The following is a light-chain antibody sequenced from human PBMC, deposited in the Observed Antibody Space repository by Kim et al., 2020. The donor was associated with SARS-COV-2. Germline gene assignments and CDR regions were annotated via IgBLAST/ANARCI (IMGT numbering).Light chain of an antibody. Sequence: DIQMTQSPSTLSASVGDRVTITCRASQGISSWLAWYQQKPGKAPKLLIYKASSLQSGVPSRFSGSESGTQFTLTISSLQPDDFATYYCQQYKSYLYTFGQGTKLEI. CDR2: KAS. V-gene: IGKV1-5*03. J-gene: IGKJ2*01. CDR3: QQYKSYLYT. CDR1: QGISSW.